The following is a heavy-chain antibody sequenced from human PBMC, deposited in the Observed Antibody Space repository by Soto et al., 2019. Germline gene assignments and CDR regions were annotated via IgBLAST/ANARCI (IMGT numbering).Heavy chain of an antibody. V-gene: IGHV4-31*03. CDR3: ARLESVTRSLGYLDY. Sequence: PSQTLSLTCTVSGGSIRRSDSYWSWVRQLPGRGLAWIASISYSGSTFYNPSLMIRLAIAVDTSRNQFSLSLTSVPAADTAVYYCARLESVTRSLGYLDYSGQGICVTVSS. D-gene: IGHD7-27*01. CDR2: ISYSGST. CDR1: GGSIRRSDSY. J-gene: IGHJ4*02.